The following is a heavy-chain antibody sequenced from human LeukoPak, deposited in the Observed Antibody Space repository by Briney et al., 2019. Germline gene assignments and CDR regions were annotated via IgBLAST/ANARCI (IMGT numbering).Heavy chain of an antibody. CDR2: FDPEDGET. CDR1: GYTLTELS. J-gene: IGHJ4*02. Sequence: ASVKVPCKVSGYTLTELSMHWVRQAPGKGLEWMGGFDPEDGETIYAQKFQGRVTMTEDTSTDTAYTELSSLRSEDTAVYYCATDRIRTYYFDYWGQGTLVTVSP. D-gene: IGHD5-18*01. V-gene: IGHV1-24*01. CDR3: ATDRIRTYYFDY.